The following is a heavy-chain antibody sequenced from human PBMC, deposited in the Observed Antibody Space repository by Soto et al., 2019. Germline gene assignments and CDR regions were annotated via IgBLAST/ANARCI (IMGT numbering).Heavy chain of an antibody. V-gene: IGHV1-18*01. D-gene: IGHD3-3*01. CDR2: ISAYNGNT. Sequence: ASVKVSCKASGYTFTSYGISWVRQAPGQGLEWMGWISAYNGNTNYAQKLQGRVTMTTDTSTSTAYMELRSLRSDDTAVYYCARAESYDFWSGSDYYYMDVWGKGTTVTVSS. CDR1: GYTFTSYG. J-gene: IGHJ6*03. CDR3: ARAESYDFWSGSDYYYMDV.